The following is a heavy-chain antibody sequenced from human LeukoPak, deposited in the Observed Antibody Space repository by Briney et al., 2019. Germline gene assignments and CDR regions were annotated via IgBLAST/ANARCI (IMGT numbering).Heavy chain of an antibody. J-gene: IGHJ4*02. CDR3: ARVSAVAAYFDY. V-gene: IGHV4-59*01. CDR2: IYYSGST. CDR1: GGSISSYY. D-gene: IGHD6-19*01. Sequence: KPSETLSLTCTVSGGSISSYYWSWIRQPPGKGLEWIGHIYYSGSTNYNPSLKSRVTISVDTSKNQFSLKLSSVTAADTAVYYCARVSAVAAYFDYWGQGTLVTVSS.